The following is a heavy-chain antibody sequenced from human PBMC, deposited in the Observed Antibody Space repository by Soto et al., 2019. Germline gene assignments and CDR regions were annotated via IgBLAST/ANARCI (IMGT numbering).Heavy chain of an antibody. CDR2: ISFDGSNK. J-gene: IGHJ6*02. CDR3: AKDTSKYSNNWPAYYGLDV. Sequence: QVQLVESGGGVVQPGRSLRLSCAASGFTFSSFGMHWVRQAPGKGLEWVAVISFDGSNKYYADSVKGRFTISRDNSKNTLSLKMNSLKAEDTAVYYCAKDTSKYSNNWPAYYGLDVWGQGTTVTVSS. D-gene: IGHD1-1*01. CDR1: GFTFSSFG. V-gene: IGHV3-30*18.